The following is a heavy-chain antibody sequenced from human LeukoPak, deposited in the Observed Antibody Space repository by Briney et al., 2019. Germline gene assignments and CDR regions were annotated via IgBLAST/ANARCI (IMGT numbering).Heavy chain of an antibody. CDR3: ARAPAYCGGDCYSGGYFDY. CDR1: GFTFSDYY. J-gene: IGHJ4*02. Sequence: GGSLRLSCAASGFTFSDYYMSWIRQAPGKGLELVSYISSSGSTIYYADSVKGRFTISRDNAKNSLYLQMNSLRAEDTAVYYCARAPAYCGGDCYSGGYFDYWGQGTLVTVSS. CDR2: ISSSGSTI. V-gene: IGHV3-11*01. D-gene: IGHD2-21*02.